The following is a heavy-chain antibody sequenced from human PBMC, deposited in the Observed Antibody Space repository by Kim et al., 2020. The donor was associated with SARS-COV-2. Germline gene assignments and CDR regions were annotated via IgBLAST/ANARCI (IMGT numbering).Heavy chain of an antibody. Sequence: ASVKVSCKASGYTFTSYPMHWVRQAPGQRLEWMGWLNAGNGNTKYSQKFQGRVTITRDTSASTAYMELSSLRSEDTAVYYCAREAYRYCSGGSCYSSLFAVDISGQGTMVTVSS. CDR2: LNAGNGNT. CDR3: AREAYRYCSGGSCYSSLFAVDI. CDR1: GYTFTSYP. V-gene: IGHV1-3*01. J-gene: IGHJ3*02. D-gene: IGHD2-15*01.